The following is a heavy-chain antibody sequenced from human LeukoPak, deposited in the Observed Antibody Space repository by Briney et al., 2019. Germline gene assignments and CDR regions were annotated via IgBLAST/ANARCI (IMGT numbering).Heavy chain of an antibody. CDR1: GFSFDDYA. V-gene: IGHV3-9*01. CDR3: AKGSRDSNGYWLYFEY. D-gene: IGHD3-22*01. J-gene: IGHJ4*02. CDR2: IKWNGNSV. Sequence: GGSLRLSCAASGFSFDDYAMHWVRQAPGKGLEWVSSIKWNGNSVGYADSVKGRFTISRDNAKNSLYLQMNSLRTEDTALYYCAKGSRDSNGYWLYFEYWGQGTLVTVSS.